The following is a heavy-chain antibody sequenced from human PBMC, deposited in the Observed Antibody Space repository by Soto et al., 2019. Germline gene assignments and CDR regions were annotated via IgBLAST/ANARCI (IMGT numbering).Heavy chain of an antibody. V-gene: IGHV4-59*08. D-gene: IGHD6-13*01. CDR2: IYYSGST. J-gene: IGHJ6*02. CDR3: ARHGRSRSWYGRGYYYGMDV. CDR1: GGSISSYY. Sequence: SETLSFTCTVSGGSISSYYWSWIRQPPGKGLEWIGYIYYSGSTNYNPSLKSRVTISVDTSKNQFSLKLSSVTAADTAVYYCARHGRSRSWYGRGYYYGMDVWGQGTTVTVSS.